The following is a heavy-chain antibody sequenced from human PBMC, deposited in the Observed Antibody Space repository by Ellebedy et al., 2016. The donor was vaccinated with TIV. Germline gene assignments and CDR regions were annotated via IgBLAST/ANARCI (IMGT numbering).Heavy chain of an antibody. CDR3: ARASYSIGYYGIDY. D-gene: IGHD3-10*01. CDR1: SDSFTTDF. J-gene: IGHJ4*02. CDR2: IYYNGRA. V-gene: IGHV4-59*01. Sequence: MPSETLSLTCTVSSDSFTTDFWNWIRQTPGKGLEWIGYIYYNGRASYNPSLKSRATMSIDTSKNQASLKLSSVTAADTAVYYCARASYSIGYYGIDYWGPGNLVTVSS.